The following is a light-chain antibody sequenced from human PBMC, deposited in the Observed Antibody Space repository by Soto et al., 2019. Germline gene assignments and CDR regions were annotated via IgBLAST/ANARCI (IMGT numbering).Light chain of an antibody. CDR1: SSDVGGYNY. J-gene: IGLJ1*01. Sequence: QSALTQPASVSGSPGQSITISCTGTSSDVGGYNYVSWYQQHPGKAPKLMIYEVSYRPSGVSNRFSGSKSGNTASLTISGLQAEEEADYYCSSYKSSSTQDFGTGTKVTGL. CDR2: EVS. V-gene: IGLV2-14*01. CDR3: SSYKSSSTQD.